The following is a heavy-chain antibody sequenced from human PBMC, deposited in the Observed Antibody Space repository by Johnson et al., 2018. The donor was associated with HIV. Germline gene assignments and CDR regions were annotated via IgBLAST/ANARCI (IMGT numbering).Heavy chain of an antibody. Sequence: QLVESGGGLGQPGGSLRLSCAASGFTFSSYWMHWVRQAPGNALELVGQVNPNGGSTYLIDSGKDRFNISRDNAKNTLHLQMNSLKTEDTAVYYCARVLRFLEGLSYNTDDAFDIWGQGTMVTVSS. D-gene: IGHD3-3*01. CDR2: VNPNGGST. V-gene: IGHV3-25*04. J-gene: IGHJ3*02. CDR3: ARVLRFLEGLSYNTDDAFDI. CDR1: GFTFSSYW.